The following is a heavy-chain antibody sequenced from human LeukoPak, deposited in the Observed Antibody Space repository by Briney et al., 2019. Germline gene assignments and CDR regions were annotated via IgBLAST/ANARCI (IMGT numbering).Heavy chain of an antibody. V-gene: IGHV4-59*12. CDR1: GGSISSYY. Sequence: SETLSLTCTVSGGSISSYYWSWVRQPPGKGLEWIGFVYYTGSTNYSPSLKSRVTISVDTSKNQFSLKLRSVTAADTAVYYCARRGYQLLPNYYYYYMDVWGKGTTVTISS. D-gene: IGHD2-2*01. J-gene: IGHJ6*03. CDR3: ARRGYQLLPNYYYYYMDV. CDR2: VYYTGST.